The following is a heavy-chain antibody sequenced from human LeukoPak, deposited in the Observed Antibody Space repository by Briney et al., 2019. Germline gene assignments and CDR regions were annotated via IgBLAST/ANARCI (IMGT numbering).Heavy chain of an antibody. J-gene: IGHJ3*02. Sequence: GGSLRLSCAASGFTFSSYSMNWVRQAPGKGLEWVSSISSSSSYIYYADSVKGRFTISRDNAKNSLYLQMNSLRAEDTAVYYCARDSSLEAFDIWGQGTMVTVSS. V-gene: IGHV3-21*01. CDR1: GFTFSSYS. CDR3: ARDSSLEAFDI. CDR2: ISSSSSYI.